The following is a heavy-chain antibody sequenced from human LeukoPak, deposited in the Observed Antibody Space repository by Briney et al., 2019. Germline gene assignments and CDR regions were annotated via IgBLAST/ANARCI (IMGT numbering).Heavy chain of an antibody. V-gene: IGHV3-23*01. D-gene: IGHD2-21*01. J-gene: IGHJ1*01. CDR1: GFTFSTYA. CDR2: ISGSGGST. Sequence: TGGSLRLSCAASGFTFSTYAMSWVRQAPGKGLEWVSAISGSGGSTYYADSVKGRFTISRDNSKKTLYLQMSSLRAEDTAVYYCAKDCGGDCYSRKYFQHWGQGTLVTVSS. CDR3: AKDCGGDCYSRKYFQH.